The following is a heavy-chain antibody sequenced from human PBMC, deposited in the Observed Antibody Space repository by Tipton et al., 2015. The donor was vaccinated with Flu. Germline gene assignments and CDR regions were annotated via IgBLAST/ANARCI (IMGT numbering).Heavy chain of an antibody. V-gene: IGHV4-31*03. D-gene: IGHD3-10*01. CDR2: IYYSGST. J-gene: IGHJ6*02. CDR1: GGSISSGGYY. CDR3: ARVGESGSGIYYYHGMDV. Sequence: TLSLTCTVAGGSISSGGYYWSWIRQHPGEGLEWIGYIYYSGSTYYNPSLKSRVTISIDTSKNQLPLKLSSVKAADTAVYFCARVGESGSGIYYYHGMDVWGQGTTVTVSS.